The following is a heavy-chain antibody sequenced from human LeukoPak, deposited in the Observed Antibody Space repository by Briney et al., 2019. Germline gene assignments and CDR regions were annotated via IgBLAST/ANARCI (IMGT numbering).Heavy chain of an antibody. CDR2: IVVGSGNT. V-gene: IGHV1-58*02. D-gene: IGHD2-21*02. Sequence: ASVKVSCKASGFTFTSSAMQWVRQARGQRLEWIGWIVVGSGNTNYAQKFQERVTITRDMSTSTAYMELSSLRSEDTAVYYCARVLSAYCGGDCPLDHWGQGTLVTVSS. J-gene: IGHJ4*02. CDR3: ARVLSAYCGGDCPLDH. CDR1: GFTFTSSA.